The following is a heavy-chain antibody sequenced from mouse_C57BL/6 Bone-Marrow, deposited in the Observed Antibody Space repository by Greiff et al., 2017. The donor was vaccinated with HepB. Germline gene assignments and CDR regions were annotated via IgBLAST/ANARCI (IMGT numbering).Heavy chain of an antibody. CDR2: IDPENGDT. CDR1: GFNIKDDY. J-gene: IGHJ3*01. D-gene: IGHD2-10*01. V-gene: IGHV14-4*01. Sequence: VQLQQSGAELVRPGASVKLSCTASGFNIKDDYMHWVKQRPEQGLEWIGWIDPENGDTEYASKFQGKATITADTSSNAAYLQLSSLTSEDTAVYYCTTCLLAYWGQGTLVTVSA. CDR3: TTCLLAY.